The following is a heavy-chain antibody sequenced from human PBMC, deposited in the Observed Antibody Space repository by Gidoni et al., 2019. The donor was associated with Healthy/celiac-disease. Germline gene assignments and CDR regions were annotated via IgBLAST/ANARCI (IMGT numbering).Heavy chain of an antibody. CDR2: IYYSGST. Sequence: QLQLQESGPGLVKPSETLSPTCTVSGGSISSSSYYWGWIRQPPGKGLEWIGSIYYSGSTCYNPSLKSRDTSSVDTSKNQFTLKLSSVTAADTAVYYCARQHSTYYYDSSAAFDIWGQGTMVTVSS. J-gene: IGHJ3*02. CDR1: GGSISSSSYY. D-gene: IGHD3-22*01. CDR3: ARQHSTYYYDSSAAFDI. V-gene: IGHV4-39*01.